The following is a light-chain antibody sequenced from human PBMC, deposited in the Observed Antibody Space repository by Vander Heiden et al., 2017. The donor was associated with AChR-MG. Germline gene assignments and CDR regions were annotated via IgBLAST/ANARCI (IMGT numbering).Light chain of an antibody. CDR2: KAS. V-gene: IGKV1-5*03. Sequence: DIQMNQSPSTLSASVGDRVPISCRASQSISNWLAWYQQKPGKAPKLLIYKASSLETGVPSRFSGSGSGTEFTLTISSLQPDDSATYYCQQYKSYPYSFGQGTKLEIK. CDR3: QQYKSYPYS. J-gene: IGKJ2*03. CDR1: QSISNW.